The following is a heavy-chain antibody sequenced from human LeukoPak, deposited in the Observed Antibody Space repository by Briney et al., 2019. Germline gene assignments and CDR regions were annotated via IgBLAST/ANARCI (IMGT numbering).Heavy chain of an antibody. CDR3: ASAYN. CDR1: GSTFSSYA. CDR2: ISSNGGST. Sequence: PGGSLRLSCAASGSTFSSYAMHWVRQAPGKGLEYVSAISSNGGSTYYANSVKGRFTISRDNSKNTLYLQMGSLRAEDMAVYYCASAYNWGQGTLVTVSS. V-gene: IGHV3-64*01. J-gene: IGHJ4*02. D-gene: IGHD1-14*01.